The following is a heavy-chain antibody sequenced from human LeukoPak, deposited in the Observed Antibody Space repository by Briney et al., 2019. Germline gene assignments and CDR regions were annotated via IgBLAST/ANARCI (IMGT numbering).Heavy chain of an antibody. CDR1: GFTVSSNY. D-gene: IGHD1-26*01. J-gene: IGHJ3*02. CDR3: ARELREHGVFDI. Sequence: GGSLRLSCAASGFTVSSNYMSWVRQAPGKGLEWVSEIYTDDSTYYAASVKGRFSIFRDNSKNTVYLQMNRPSADDTAVYYCARELREHGVFDIWGQGTMVTVSS. CDR2: IYTDDST. V-gene: IGHV3-53*01.